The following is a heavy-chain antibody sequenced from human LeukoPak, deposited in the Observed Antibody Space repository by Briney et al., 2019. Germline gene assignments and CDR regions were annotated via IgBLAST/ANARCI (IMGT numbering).Heavy chain of an antibody. CDR3: ARDPYGTDLFDY. D-gene: IGHD1/OR15-1a*01. V-gene: IGHV4-59*01. CDR2: IYNSGST. CDR1: GGSISSYY. Sequence: SETLSLTCTVSGGSISSYYWSWIRQPPGKGLEWIGYIYNSGSTNYNPSLKSRVTISVDTSKNQFSLKLSSVTAADTAVYYCARDPYGTDLFDYWGQGTLVTVSS. J-gene: IGHJ4*02.